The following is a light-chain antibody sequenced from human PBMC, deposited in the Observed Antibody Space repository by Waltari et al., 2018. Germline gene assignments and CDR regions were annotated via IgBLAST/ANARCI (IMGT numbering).Light chain of an antibody. CDR2: DVT. CDR1: SSDVGGYNY. CDR3: CSYGGSYSFVV. V-gene: IGLV2-11*01. J-gene: IGLJ2*01. Sequence: QSVLTQPRSVSGSPGQSVTISCTGTSSDVGGYNYVSRYQQHPGKAPKLIIYDVTKRPSGVPDRFSGSKSGNTASLTISGLQAEDEADYYCCSYGGSYSFVVFGGGTKLTVL.